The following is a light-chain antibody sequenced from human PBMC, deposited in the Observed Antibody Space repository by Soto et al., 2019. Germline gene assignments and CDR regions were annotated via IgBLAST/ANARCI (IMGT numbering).Light chain of an antibody. J-gene: IGLJ1*01. CDR1: NIGSKS. V-gene: IGLV3-21*02. Sequence: SYELTQPPSVSVAPGQTARITCGGNNIGSKSVHWYQQKPGQAPVLVVYDDTDRPSGIPERFSGSNSGNTAPLTISRVEGGDEAGFYCQVWDTSSDQYVFGTGTKVTVL. CDR3: QVWDTSSDQYV. CDR2: DDT.